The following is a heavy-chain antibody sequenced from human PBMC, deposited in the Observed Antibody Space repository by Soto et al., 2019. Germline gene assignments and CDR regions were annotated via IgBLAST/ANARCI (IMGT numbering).Heavy chain of an antibody. V-gene: IGHV3-23*01. CDR2: ISGSGGTT. CDR1: GFTFSNYA. CDR3: AKFFVETGSNSASPWSFHY. Sequence: EVQLLESGGGLVQPGRSLRLSCAASGFTFSNYAMSWVRQAPGQGLDWVSAISGSGGTTYYADSVKGRFTISRDNSKNTLFLQMNSLRAEDAAVYYCAKFFVETGSNSASPWSFHYWGQGTLVTVSS. D-gene: IGHD2-8*02. J-gene: IGHJ4*02.